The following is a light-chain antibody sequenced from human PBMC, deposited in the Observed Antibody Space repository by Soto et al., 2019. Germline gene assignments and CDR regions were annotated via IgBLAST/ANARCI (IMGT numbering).Light chain of an antibody. V-gene: IGKV1-33*01. CDR1: QEISNY. CDR2: DAS. J-gene: IGKJ3*01. Sequence: DIQMTQSPSSLSASVGDRVTITCQASQEISNYLNWYQQKPGKAPKLVISDASNLETGAPSRFSGSGSGTYFTFTISSLQPEDIGTYFCQQYDNLPLSFCPGTTVEI. CDR3: QQYDNLPLS.